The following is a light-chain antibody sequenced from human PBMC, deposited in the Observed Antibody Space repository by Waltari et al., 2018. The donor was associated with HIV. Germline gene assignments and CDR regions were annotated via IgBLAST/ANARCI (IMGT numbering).Light chain of an antibody. V-gene: IGLV2-14*01. Sequence: QSALTQPASVSGSPGQSITISCSGTSSDVGGYNYVSWYQQHPGKAPKLMIYEVTNRPSGVSNRFSGSESGNTASLTISGLQPEDEADYYCSSYTSTSTQVFGTGTTVTVL. CDR3: SSYTSTSTQV. CDR2: EVT. CDR1: SSDVGGYNY. J-gene: IGLJ1*01.